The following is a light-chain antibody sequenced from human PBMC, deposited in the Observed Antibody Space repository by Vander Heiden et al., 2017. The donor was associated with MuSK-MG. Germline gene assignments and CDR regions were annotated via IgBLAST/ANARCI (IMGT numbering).Light chain of an antibody. CDR2: DAS. V-gene: IGKV1-33*01. CDR1: QDIKKY. J-gene: IGKJ5*01. CDR3: QQDYDFPIT. Sequence: DIQMTQSPSSLSASVGDRVTITCQASQDIKKYLNWYQQKSGKAPELLIFDASNLEAGVPSRFSGSGSGTAFTFTINSLQPEDIATYYCQQDYDFPITFGQGTRLEI.